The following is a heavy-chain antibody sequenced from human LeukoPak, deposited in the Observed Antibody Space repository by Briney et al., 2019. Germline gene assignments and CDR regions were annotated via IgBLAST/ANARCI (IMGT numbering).Heavy chain of an antibody. V-gene: IGHV4-34*01. CDR3: ARPGQLGSLYYGMDV. Sequence: SETLSLTCAVYGGSFSDYQWTWIRQPPGKGLEWLGEINHSGSTNYNPSLKSRVTMSVDRSKNQFSLKVSSVTAADTAVYYCARPGQLGSLYYGMDVWGQGTTVTVS. D-gene: IGHD3-10*01. J-gene: IGHJ6*02. CDR2: INHSGST. CDR1: GGSFSDYQ.